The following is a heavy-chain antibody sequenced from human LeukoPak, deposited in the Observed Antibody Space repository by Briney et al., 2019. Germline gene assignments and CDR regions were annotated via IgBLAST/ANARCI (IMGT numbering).Heavy chain of an antibody. CDR3: TRDLGYCSGGSCYAAAF. D-gene: IGHD2-15*01. Sequence: GGSLRLSCGASGFTVSSNYMSCVRQAPGKGLEWVSGIYSGGTTYYADSVKGRFTISSDKSKNTLHLQMNSLRAEDTAIYYCTRDLGYCSGGSCYAAAFWGQGTLVTVSS. CDR2: IYSGGTT. CDR1: GFTVSSNY. J-gene: IGHJ1*01. V-gene: IGHV3-53*01.